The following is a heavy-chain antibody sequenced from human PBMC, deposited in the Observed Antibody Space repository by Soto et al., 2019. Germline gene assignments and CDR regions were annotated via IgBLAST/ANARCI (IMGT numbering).Heavy chain of an antibody. CDR2: IIPIFGTA. Sequence: ASVKVSCKASGGTLSSYAISWVRQAPGQGLEWMGGIIPIFGTANYAQKFQGRVTITADESTSTAYMELSSLRSEDTAVYYCARGVDWLLDYWGQGTLVTVSS. CDR3: ARGVDWLLDY. CDR1: GGTLSSYA. V-gene: IGHV1-69*13. D-gene: IGHD3-9*01. J-gene: IGHJ4*02.